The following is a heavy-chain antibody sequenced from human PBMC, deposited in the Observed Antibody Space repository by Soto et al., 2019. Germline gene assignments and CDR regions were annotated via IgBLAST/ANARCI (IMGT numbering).Heavy chain of an antibody. D-gene: IGHD6-25*01. CDR2: ISWNSGSI. CDR3: AKDKRVGGHVTPTYFDY. CDR1: GFTFEDYA. J-gene: IGHJ4*02. V-gene: IGHV3-9*01. Sequence: EVQLVESGGGLVQPGRSLRLSCAASGFTFEDYAMHWVRQAPGKGLEWVSGISWNSGSIGYADSVKGRFTISRDNAKNYLYLQMNSLRAEDTALYYCAKDKRVGGHVTPTYFDYWGQGTLVTVSS.